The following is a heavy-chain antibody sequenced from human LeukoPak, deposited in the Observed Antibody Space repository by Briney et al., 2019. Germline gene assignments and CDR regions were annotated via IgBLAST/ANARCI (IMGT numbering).Heavy chain of an antibody. CDR3: AKDRGETAGSDAFDV. V-gene: IGHV1-69*05. D-gene: IGHD5-18*01. J-gene: IGHJ3*01. Sequence: SVKVSCEASGGTFSTYTFNWVPQAPRQGFEWMGTILPIFHTPNYAHKFQDGVTITTDESTSTCYMELRSLRSEDTAIYYCAKDRGETAGSDAFDVWGQGTMVTVSS. CDR1: GGTFSTYT. CDR2: ILPIFHTP.